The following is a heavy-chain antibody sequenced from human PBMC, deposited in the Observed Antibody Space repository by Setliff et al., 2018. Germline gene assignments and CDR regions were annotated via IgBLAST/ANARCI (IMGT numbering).Heavy chain of an antibody. D-gene: IGHD3-10*01. CDR2: INSGGSLI. CDR3: ARDRGGTNPWFDP. J-gene: IGHJ5*02. CDR1: GFTFSSYA. Sequence: GGSLRLSCAASGFTFSSYAMSWVRQAPGKGLEWVSYINSGGSLIYYADSVKGRFTISRDISTSTLYLHMNSLRAEDTAVYYCARDRGGTNPWFDPWGQGTLVTVSS. V-gene: IGHV3-23*01.